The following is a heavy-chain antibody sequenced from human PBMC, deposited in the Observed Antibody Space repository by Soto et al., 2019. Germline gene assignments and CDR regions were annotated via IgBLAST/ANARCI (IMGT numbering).Heavy chain of an antibody. CDR2: ISYDESIK. Sequence: SGVSLRLSCAASGFTFSNYGMHWVRQAPGKGLEWVATISYDESIKDYADSVKGRFTISRDNLRSTVYLQMNSLRADDTAVYSCAKYRRYNYGLKTWGKGTLVTVSS. V-gene: IGHV3-30*18. D-gene: IGHD5-18*01. CDR1: GFTFSNYG. J-gene: IGHJ5*02. CDR3: AKYRRYNYGLKT.